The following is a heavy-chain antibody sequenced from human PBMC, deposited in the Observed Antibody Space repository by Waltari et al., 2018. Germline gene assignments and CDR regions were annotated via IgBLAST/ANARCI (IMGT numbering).Heavy chain of an antibody. CDR2: IWYDGSNK. CDR1: GFTFSSYG. V-gene: IGHV3-33*08. CDR3: AITWGFRYYFDY. J-gene: IGHJ4*02. D-gene: IGHD1-20*01. Sequence: QVQLVESGGGVVQPGRSLRLSCAASGFTFSSYGMHWVRQAPGKGLEWVAVIWYDGSNKYYADSVKGRFTISRDNSKNTRYLQMNSLRAEDTAVYYCAITWGFRYYFDYWGQGTLVTVSS.